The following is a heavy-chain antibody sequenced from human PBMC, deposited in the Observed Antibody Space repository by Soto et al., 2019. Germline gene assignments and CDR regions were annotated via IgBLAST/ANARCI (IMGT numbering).Heavy chain of an antibody. Sequence: SVKVSCKASGGTFSSYAISWVRQAPGQGLEWMGGIIPIFGTANYAQKFQGRVTITADESTSTAYMELSSLRSEDTAVYYCARDYKPPKPYQLLLTFDYWGQGTLVTVSS. CDR2: IIPIFGTA. CDR1: GGTFSSYA. V-gene: IGHV1-69*13. CDR3: ARDYKPPKPYQLLLTFDY. J-gene: IGHJ4*02. D-gene: IGHD2-2*01.